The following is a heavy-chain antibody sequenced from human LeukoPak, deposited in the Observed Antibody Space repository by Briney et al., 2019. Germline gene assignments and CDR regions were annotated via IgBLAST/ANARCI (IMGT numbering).Heavy chain of an antibody. V-gene: IGHV1-69*05. Sequence: GASVKVSCKASGGTFSSYAISWVRQAPGQGLEWMGGIIPIFGTANYAQKFQGRVTITTDESTSTAYMELSSLRPEDTAVYYCARGGPLVGATLDYWGRGTLVTVSS. CDR3: ARGGPLVGATLDY. J-gene: IGHJ4*02. D-gene: IGHD1-26*01. CDR1: GGTFSSYA. CDR2: IIPIFGTA.